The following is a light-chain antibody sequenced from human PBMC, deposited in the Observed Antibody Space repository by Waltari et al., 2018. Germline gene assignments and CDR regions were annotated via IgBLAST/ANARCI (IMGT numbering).Light chain of an antibody. V-gene: IGKV1-5*01. CDR2: DAS. CDR3: QQYNSYT. CDR1: QSISSW. J-gene: IGKJ2*01. Sequence: DIQMTQSPSTLSASVGARVTITCRASQSISSWLAWYQQRPGNAPKLLIYDASSLESGVPSRFSGSGSGTEFTLTISSLQPDDFATYYCQQYNSYTFGQGTKLEIK.